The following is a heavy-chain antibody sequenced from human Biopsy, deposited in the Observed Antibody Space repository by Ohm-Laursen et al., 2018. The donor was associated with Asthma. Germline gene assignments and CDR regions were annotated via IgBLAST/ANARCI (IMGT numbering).Heavy chain of an antibody. D-gene: IGHD6-6*01. J-gene: IGHJ2*01. CDR3: ARRSRESVSSPWYFDL. CDR2: ISDDGTYT. V-gene: IGHV3-11*06. Sequence: SLRPSYAASGFTFSDYYISWVRQAPGKGLEWVSYISDDGTYTAYADSVKGRFTISRDNAKNSLFLQVHGLRAEDTAVYFCARRSRESVSSPWYFDLWGRGTLVTVSS. CDR1: GFTFSDYY.